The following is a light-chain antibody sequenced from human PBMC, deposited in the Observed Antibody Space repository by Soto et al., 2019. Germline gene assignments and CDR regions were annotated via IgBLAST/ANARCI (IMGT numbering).Light chain of an antibody. CDR2: GAS. CDR3: QHLNSFPRT. CDR1: QGISSY. Sequence: DIQLTQSPSFLSASVGDRVTITCRASQGISSYLAWYQQKPGKAPELLIYGASTLQSGVPSRFSGSGSGTEFTLTIGNLQPEDFATYFCQHLNSFPRTFGRGTQVDIK. V-gene: IGKV1-9*01. J-gene: IGKJ1*01.